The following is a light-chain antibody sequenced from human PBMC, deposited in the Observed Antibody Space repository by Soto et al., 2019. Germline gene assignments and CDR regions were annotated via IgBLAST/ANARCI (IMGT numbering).Light chain of an antibody. CDR2: EVS. J-gene: IGLJ1*01. Sequence: QSVLTQPASVSGSPGQSITISCTGTSSDVGSYNLVSWYQQHPGKAPKLMIYEVSKRPSGVSNRFSGSKSGNTASLTISGLQAEDEADYYCCSYAGSSTFEYVFGTGTKLTVL. CDR1: SSDVGSYNL. V-gene: IGLV2-23*02. CDR3: CSYAGSSTFEYV.